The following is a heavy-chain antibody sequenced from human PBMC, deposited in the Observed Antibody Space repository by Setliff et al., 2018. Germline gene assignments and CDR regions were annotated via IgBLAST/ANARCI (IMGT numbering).Heavy chain of an antibody. J-gene: IGHJ4*02. D-gene: IGHD3-16*01. CDR1: GYMFTTYA. CDR2: INTNTGNP. V-gene: IGHV7-4-1*02. CDR3: ARDGGNGVDY. Sequence: GASVKVSCKASGYMFTTYAMSWIRQVPGQGFEWMGWINTNTGNPIYVQGFTGRFVFSLDTSVNTAFVQISSLKAEDTAVYYCARDGGNGVDYWGQGTLVTVS.